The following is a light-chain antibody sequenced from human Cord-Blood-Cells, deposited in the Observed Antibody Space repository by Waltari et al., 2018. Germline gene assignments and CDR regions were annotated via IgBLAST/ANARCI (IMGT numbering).Light chain of an antibody. Sequence: SYELTQPTSVSVSPRQTASITCSGDKLGHKYACWYQQKPGQSPVLVIYQDSKRPSGIPERFSGSNSGNTATLTISGTQAMDEADYYCQAWDSSTVVFGGGTKLTVL. CDR2: QDS. CDR1: KLGHKY. CDR3: QAWDSSTVV. V-gene: IGLV3-1*01. J-gene: IGLJ2*01.